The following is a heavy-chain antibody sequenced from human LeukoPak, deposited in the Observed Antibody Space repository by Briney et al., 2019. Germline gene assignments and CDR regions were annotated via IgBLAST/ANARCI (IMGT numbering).Heavy chain of an antibody. J-gene: IGHJ6*03. Sequence: ASVKASCKASGYAFTSYGINWVRQATGQGLEWMGWMNPNSGNTGYAQKFQGRVTITRNTSISTAYMELSSLRSEDTAVYYCARLYGDYGYYYYYYMDVWGKGTTVTVSS. V-gene: IGHV1-8*03. CDR2: MNPNSGNT. CDR3: ARLYGDYGYYYYYYMDV. D-gene: IGHD4-17*01. CDR1: GYAFTSYG.